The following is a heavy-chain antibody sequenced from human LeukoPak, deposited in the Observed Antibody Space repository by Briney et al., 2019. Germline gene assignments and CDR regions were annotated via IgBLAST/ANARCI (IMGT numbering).Heavy chain of an antibody. V-gene: IGHV1-2*02. J-gene: IGHJ4*02. CDR2: INPNNGGT. CDR1: GYTFTDYY. Sequence: ASVKVSCKASGYTFTDYYVHWVRQAPGQGLEWMGWINPNNGGTTYAQKFQGRVTMTRDTSISTAYMELGRLTSDDTAMYFCLRDLTYGGISSPDCWGQGSLVTVSS. CDR3: LRDLTYGGISSPDC. D-gene: IGHD4/OR15-4a*01.